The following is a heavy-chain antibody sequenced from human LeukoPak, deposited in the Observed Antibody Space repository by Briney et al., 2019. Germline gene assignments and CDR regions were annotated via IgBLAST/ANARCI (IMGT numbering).Heavy chain of an antibody. D-gene: IGHD2-15*01. Sequence: GGSLRLSCAASGFTLSSYSMNWVRQAPGKGLEWVSSISSSSSYIYYADSVKGRFTISRDNAKNSRYLQMNSLRAEDTAVYYCARDRVVAATRHYYYYYGMDVWGQGTTVTVSS. J-gene: IGHJ6*02. CDR3: ARDRVVAATRHYYYYYGMDV. V-gene: IGHV3-21*01. CDR1: GFTLSSYS. CDR2: ISSSSSYI.